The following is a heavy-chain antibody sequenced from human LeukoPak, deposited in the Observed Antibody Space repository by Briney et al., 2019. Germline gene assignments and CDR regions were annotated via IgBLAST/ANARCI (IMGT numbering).Heavy chain of an antibody. CDR2: IYYSGST. Sequence: SETLSLTCTVSGGSISSYYWSWIRQPPGKGLEWIGYIYYSGSTNYNPSLKSRVTISVDTSKNQFSLKLSSVTAADTAVYYCARAPPDYGSGSFEHPRGLGMAVWGQGTTVTVSS. J-gene: IGHJ6*02. D-gene: IGHD3-10*01. CDR1: GGSISSYY. V-gene: IGHV4-59*01. CDR3: ARAPPDYGSGSFEHPRGLGMAV.